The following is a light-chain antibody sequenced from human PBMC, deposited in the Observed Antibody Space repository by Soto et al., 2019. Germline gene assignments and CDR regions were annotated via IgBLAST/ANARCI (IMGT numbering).Light chain of an antibody. V-gene: IGKV1-5*01. CDR3: QQHYSSPQT. CDR2: DAS. CDR1: QSIRRR. Sequence: DIQMAQSPSTLSASVGGRVTITCRASQSIRRRLAWYQQKPGKAPNLLIYDASSLESGVPSRFSGGGSGTEFTLTISSLQPEDFATYYCQQHYSSPQTFGQGTKVEIK. J-gene: IGKJ1*01.